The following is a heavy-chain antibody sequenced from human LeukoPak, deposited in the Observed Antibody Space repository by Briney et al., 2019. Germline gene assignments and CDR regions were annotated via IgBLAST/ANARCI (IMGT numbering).Heavy chain of an antibody. CDR1: GFTFSSYG. Sequence: GGSLRLSCAASGFTFSSYGMSWVRQAPGKGLEWVSSISSSRSYIYYADSVRGRFTISRDNAKNSLYLQMNRLRAEDTAVYYCVGRTSWYDAFDIWGQGTMVTVSS. J-gene: IGHJ3*02. CDR2: ISSSRSYI. CDR3: VGRTSWYDAFDI. D-gene: IGHD2-2*01. V-gene: IGHV3-21*01.